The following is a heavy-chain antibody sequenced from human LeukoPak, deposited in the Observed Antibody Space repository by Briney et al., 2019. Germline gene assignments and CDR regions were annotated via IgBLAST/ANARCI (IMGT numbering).Heavy chain of an antibody. V-gene: IGHV3-53*01. CDR1: GFTVSSNY. J-gene: IGHJ3*02. CDR3: ARVIVTGYYDAFDI. Sequence: GGSLRLSCAASGFTVSSNYMSWVRQAPGKGLEWVSVIYNGGSTHYADSVKGRFTFSRGNSKNTLYLQMNSLRAEDTAVYYCARVIVTGYYDAFDIWGQGTMVTVSS. D-gene: IGHD3-9*01. CDR2: IYNGGST.